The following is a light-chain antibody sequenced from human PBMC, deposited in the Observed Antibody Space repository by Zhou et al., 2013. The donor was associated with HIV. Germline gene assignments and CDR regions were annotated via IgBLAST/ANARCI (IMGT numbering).Light chain of an antibody. Sequence: EIVLTQSPGTLSLSPGERATLSCRAGQSIISDYLAWYQQKPGQAPRLLIYGASSRATGIPDRFRGSVSGTDFTLTISRLEPEDFAVYYCQQYGSSPFTFGQGTKLEIK. J-gene: IGKJ2*01. CDR2: GAS. CDR3: QQYGSSPFT. CDR1: QSIISDY. V-gene: IGKV3-20*01.